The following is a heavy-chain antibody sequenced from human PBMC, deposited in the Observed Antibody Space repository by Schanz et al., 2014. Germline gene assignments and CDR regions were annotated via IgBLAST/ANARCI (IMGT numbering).Heavy chain of an antibody. V-gene: IGHV4-34*01. CDR2: IGHSGNT. Sequence: QVQLQQWGAGLLKPSETLSLTFAVYGGSLSGYFWSWIRQPPGKGLEWIGDIGHSGNTKDNPSLKSRVTMSVETSKNQFSLSLSAVTAADTAVYYCARGRQQLGSFDYWGPGTLVSVSS. CDR3: ARGRQQLGSFDY. CDR1: GGSLSGYF. D-gene: IGHD6-13*01. J-gene: IGHJ4*02.